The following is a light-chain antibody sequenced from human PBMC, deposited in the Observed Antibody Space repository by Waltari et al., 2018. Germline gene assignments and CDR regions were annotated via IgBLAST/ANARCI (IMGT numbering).Light chain of an antibody. J-gene: IGKJ4*01. CDR3: QQTYSVPLT. V-gene: IGKV1-39*01. Sequence: DIQMTQSPSSLYASVGDRVTITCRPSQSILTYLNWYPQKPGKAPKVPISAVSTLQRGVPSRFSGSGSGTDFTLTISSLQPEDFATYYCQQTYSVPLTFGGGTKVEVK. CDR1: QSILTY. CDR2: AVS.